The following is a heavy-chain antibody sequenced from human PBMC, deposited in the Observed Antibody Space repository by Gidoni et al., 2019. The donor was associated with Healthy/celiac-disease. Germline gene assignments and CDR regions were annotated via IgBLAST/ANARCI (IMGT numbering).Heavy chain of an antibody. CDR2: IYTSGST. CDR1: GGSISSYY. Sequence: QVPLQESAPGLVKPSETLSLTCTVSGGSISSYYWSWIRQPAGKGLEWIGRIYTSGSTNYNPSLKSRVTMSVDTSKNQFSLKLSSVTAADTAVYYCARGGIMVRGVTPFDPWGQGTLVTVSS. D-gene: IGHD3-10*01. J-gene: IGHJ5*02. CDR3: ARGGIMVRGVTPFDP. V-gene: IGHV4-4*07.